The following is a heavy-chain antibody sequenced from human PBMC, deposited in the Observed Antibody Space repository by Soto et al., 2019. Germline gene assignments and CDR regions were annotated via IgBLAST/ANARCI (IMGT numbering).Heavy chain of an antibody. Sequence: QVQLVESGGGVVQPGGSLRLSCAASGFIFNNYAMHWVRQAPGKGLEWVAVIWYDGSNKYYADSVKGRFTISRDNSKNTLYLQMNSLRAEDTAVYYCASQMMTLGSFDYWGQGTLVTVSS. V-gene: IGHV3-30*04. CDR2: IWYDGSNK. CDR1: GFIFNNYA. CDR3: ASQMMTLGSFDY. J-gene: IGHJ4*02. D-gene: IGHD3-16*01.